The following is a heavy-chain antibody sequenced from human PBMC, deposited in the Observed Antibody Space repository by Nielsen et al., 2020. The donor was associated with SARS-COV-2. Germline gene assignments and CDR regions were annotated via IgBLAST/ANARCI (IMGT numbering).Heavy chain of an antibody. CDR2: IYFSGRT. Sequence: SCTVSGGSISSGGYCWSWIRHHPGKGLEWIGYIYFSGRTCYNPSLKSRVTISVDTSKNQFSLSLRSVTAADTAVYYCARESSGYDHYNYGMDVWGQGTTVTVSS. CDR3: ARESSGYDHYNYGMDV. J-gene: IGHJ6*02. V-gene: IGHV4-31*02. CDR1: GGSISSGGYC. D-gene: IGHD5-12*01.